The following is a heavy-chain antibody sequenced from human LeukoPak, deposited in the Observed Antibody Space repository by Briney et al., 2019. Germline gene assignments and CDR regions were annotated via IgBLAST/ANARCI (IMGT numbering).Heavy chain of an antibody. D-gene: IGHD5-18*01. CDR2: VSGNNGNT. CDR1: GYTFTTYG. Sequence: GASVKVSCKASGYTFTTYGISWVRQAPGQGLEWMGCVSGNNGNTNYAQKLQGRVTMTTDTSTNTAYMELRSLRSDDTAVYYCARGRGRGYSYGNNYFDYWGQGTLVTVSS. V-gene: IGHV1-18*01. J-gene: IGHJ4*02. CDR3: ARGRGRGYSYGNNYFDY.